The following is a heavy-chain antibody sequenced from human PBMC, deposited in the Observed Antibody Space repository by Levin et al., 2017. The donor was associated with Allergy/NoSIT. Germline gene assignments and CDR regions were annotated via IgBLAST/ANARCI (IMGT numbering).Heavy chain of an antibody. CDR1: GFTFSSSE. J-gene: IGHJ4*02. CDR2: ISSSGSTI. V-gene: IGHV3-48*03. CDR3: ARSSGYYIDY. D-gene: IGHD3-22*01. Sequence: LSLTCAASGFTFSSSEMNWVRPAPGKGLEWVSYISSSGSTIYYADSVKGRFTISRDNAKNSLYLQMNSLRAEDTAVYYCARSSGYYIDYWGQGTLVTVSS.